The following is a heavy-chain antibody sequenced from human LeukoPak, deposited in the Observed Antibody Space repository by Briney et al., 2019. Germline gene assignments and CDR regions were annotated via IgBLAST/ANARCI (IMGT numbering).Heavy chain of an antibody. V-gene: IGHV4-61*02. D-gene: IGHD2-8*01. CDR2: IYTSGST. J-gene: IGHJ6*03. CDR1: GGSISSGSYY. Sequence: PSETLSLTCTVSGGSISSGSYYWSWIRQPAGKGLEWIGRIYTSGSTNYNPSLKSRVTMSVDTSKNQFSLKLSSVTAADTAVYYCARGIVPRYYYYYMDVWGKGTTVTISS. CDR3: ARGIVPRYYYYYMDV.